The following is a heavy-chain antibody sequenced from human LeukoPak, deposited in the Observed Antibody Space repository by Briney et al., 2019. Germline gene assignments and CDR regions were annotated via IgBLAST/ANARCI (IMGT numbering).Heavy chain of an antibody. CDR1: GGSISSGDYY. J-gene: IGHJ4*02. CDR3: ARVKYSFGYSDY. CDR2: IYYSGST. D-gene: IGHD5-18*01. V-gene: IGHV4-30-4*01. Sequence: SETLSLTCTVSGGSISSGDYYWSWIRQPPGKGLEWTGYIYYSGSTYYNPSLKSRVTISVDTSKNQFSLKLSSVTAADTAVYYCARVKYSFGYSDYWGQGTLVTVSS.